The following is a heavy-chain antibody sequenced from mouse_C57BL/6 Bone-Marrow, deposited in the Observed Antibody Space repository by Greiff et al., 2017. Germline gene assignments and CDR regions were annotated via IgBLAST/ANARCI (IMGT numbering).Heavy chain of an antibody. CDR1: GYTFTSYW. Sequence: QVQLQQPGAELVMPGASVKLSCKASGYTFTSYWMHWVKQRPGQGLEWIGEIDPSDSYTNYNQKFKGKSTLTVDKSSSTAYMQLSSLTSEDSAVYYCARGADYYGSSSWFAYWDQGTLVTVSA. V-gene: IGHV1-69*01. J-gene: IGHJ3*01. D-gene: IGHD1-1*01. CDR2: IDPSDSYT. CDR3: ARGADYYGSSSWFAY.